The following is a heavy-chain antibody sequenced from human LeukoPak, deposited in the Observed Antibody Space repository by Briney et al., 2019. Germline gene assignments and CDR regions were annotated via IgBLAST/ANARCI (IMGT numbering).Heavy chain of an antibody. CDR2: INLGGGST. J-gene: IGHJ4*02. V-gene: IGHV1-46*01. CDR1: GYTFTSYF. D-gene: IGHD3-22*01. CDR3: SRDRTHYYESSGYYSRWEY. Sequence: RASVKVSCKASGYTFTSYFMYWVRQAPGQGLEWMGLINLGGGSTRYARQFQGRVTMTRDTSTSTIYMELSSLRSEDTAMYYCSRDRTHYYESSGYYSRWEYWGQGTLVTVSS.